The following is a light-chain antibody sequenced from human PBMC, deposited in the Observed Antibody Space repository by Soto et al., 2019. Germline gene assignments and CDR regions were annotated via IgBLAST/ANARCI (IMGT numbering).Light chain of an antibody. CDR2: GAS. J-gene: IGKJ3*01. CDR3: QQYGSSPFT. Sequence: EIVLTQSPGTLSLSPGERATLSCRASQSVTSNYFAWYQQKPGQAPRLLIYGASSRATGIPDRFSGSGSGTDCTLSISRLEPEDFAVFYCQQYGSSPFTFGPGTKVDIK. V-gene: IGKV3-20*01. CDR1: QSVTSNY.